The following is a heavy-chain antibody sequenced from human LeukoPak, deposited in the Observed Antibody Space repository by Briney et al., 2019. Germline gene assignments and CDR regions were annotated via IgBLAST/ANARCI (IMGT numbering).Heavy chain of an antibody. CDR3: ARQRHTSTDWFDP. J-gene: IGHJ5*02. Sequence: SETLSLTCTVSGGSISSSSYYRGWIRQPPGKGLEWIGSIYYSGSTYYNPSLKSRVTISVDTSKNQFSLKLSSVTAADTAAYYCARQRHTSTDWFDPWGQGTLVTVSS. CDR2: IYYSGST. D-gene: IGHD2/OR15-2a*01. V-gene: IGHV4-39*07. CDR1: GGSISSSSYY.